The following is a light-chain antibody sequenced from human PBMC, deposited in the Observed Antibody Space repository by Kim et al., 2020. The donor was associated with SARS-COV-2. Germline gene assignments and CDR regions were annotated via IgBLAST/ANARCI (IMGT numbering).Light chain of an antibody. CDR3: QQCSNWPPLT. J-gene: IGKJ4*02. CDR1: QSVSSN. CDR2: GAS. V-gene: IGKV3-15*01. Sequence: EIVMTQSPATLSVSPGERATLSCRASQSVSSNLAWYQQKPGQAPRLLIYGASTRATGIPARFSGSGSGTEFTLTISSLQSEDFAVYYCQQCSNWPPLTFGEGTKVDIK.